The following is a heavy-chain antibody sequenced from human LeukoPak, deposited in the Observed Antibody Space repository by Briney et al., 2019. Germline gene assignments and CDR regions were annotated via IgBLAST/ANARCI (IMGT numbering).Heavy chain of an antibody. D-gene: IGHD2-15*01. Sequence: SETLSLTCTVSGGSISSSSYYWGWIRQPPGKGLEWIGSIYYSGSTYYNPSLKSRVTISVDTSKNQISLKLSSVTAADTAVYYCARDGYCSGGSCYLPWYYYGMDVWGQGTTVTVSS. J-gene: IGHJ6*02. CDR1: GGSISSSSYY. CDR2: IYYSGST. CDR3: ARDGYCSGGSCYLPWYYYGMDV. V-gene: IGHV4-39*07.